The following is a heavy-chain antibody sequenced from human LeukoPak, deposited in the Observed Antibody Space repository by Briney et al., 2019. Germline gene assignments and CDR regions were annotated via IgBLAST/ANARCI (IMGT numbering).Heavy chain of an antibody. J-gene: IGHJ4*02. D-gene: IGHD1-26*01. CDR3: ARESVGATEGGGFDY. V-gene: IGHV6-1*01. CDR2: TYYRSKWYN. Sequence: SQTLSLTCAISGDSVSSNSAAWDWIRQSPSRGLEWLGRTYYRSKWYNDYAVSVISRITINPDTSKNQFSLQLNSVTPEDTAVYYCARESVGATEGGGFDYWGQGTLVTVSS. CDR1: GDSVSSNSAA.